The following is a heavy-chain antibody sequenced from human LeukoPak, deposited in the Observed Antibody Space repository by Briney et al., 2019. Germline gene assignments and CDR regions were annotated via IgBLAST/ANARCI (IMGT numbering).Heavy chain of an antibody. CDR1: GYSLSSGYY. V-gene: IGHV4-38-2*01. CDR3: ARVRYNYGDSDY. D-gene: IGHD5-18*01. J-gene: IGHJ4*02. Sequence: SETLSLTCAVSGYSLSSGYYWGWSRPPPGKGLEWIGTIYHNGNTYYNPSLKRRVTLSVDTSKNQFSLKLSYVTAADTDVYYCARVRYNYGDSDYWGQGTLVTVSS. CDR2: IYHNGNT.